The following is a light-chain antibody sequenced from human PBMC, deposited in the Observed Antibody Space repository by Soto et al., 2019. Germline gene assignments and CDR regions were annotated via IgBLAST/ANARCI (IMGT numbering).Light chain of an antibody. J-gene: IGKJ1*01. CDR1: QSISSW. Sequence: DIQMTQSPSTLSASVGDRVTITCRASQSISSWLAWYQQKPGKAPKVLIYKASSLESGVPSRFSGSGSGTEFTLTISSLQPDDFATYYCQQYNSYPWTFGQGTKVETK. CDR3: QQYNSYPWT. V-gene: IGKV1-5*03. CDR2: KAS.